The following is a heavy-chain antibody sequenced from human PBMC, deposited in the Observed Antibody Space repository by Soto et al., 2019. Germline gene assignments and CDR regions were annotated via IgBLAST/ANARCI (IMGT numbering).Heavy chain of an antibody. D-gene: IGHD3-22*01. CDR2: IWYGGSNK. J-gene: IGHJ4*02. CDR1: GFTFSSYA. Sequence: QVQLVESGGGVVQPGRSLRLSCEASGFTFSSYAMHWVRQAPGKGLEWVAVIWYGGSNKYYADSVKGRFTISRDNSKNTLYLQMNSLRAEDPSVYHCARGGYYDTSGYYSTSYYFDYWGQGTLVTVSS. V-gene: IGHV3-33*01. CDR3: ARGGYYDTSGYYSTSYYFDY.